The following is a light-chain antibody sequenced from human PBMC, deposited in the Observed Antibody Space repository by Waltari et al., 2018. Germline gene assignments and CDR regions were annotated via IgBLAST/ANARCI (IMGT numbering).Light chain of an antibody. Sequence: QSALTQPRSVSGSPGQSVTISCTGTSSDIGGYNYVSWYQQQPGTAPKLMIYDVIKRPSAFPLRFSGSKSGNTASLTISGLQAEDESNYFCLSYAGRYTLVFGGGTKLTVL. J-gene: IGLJ2*01. CDR2: DVI. V-gene: IGLV2-11*01. CDR3: LSYAGRYTLV. CDR1: SSDIGGYNY.